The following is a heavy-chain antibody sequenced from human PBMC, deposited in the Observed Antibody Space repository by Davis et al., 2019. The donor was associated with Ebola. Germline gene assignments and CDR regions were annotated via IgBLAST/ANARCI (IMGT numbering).Heavy chain of an antibody. V-gene: IGHV3-30-3*01. J-gene: IGHJ4*02. CDR2: ISYDGSNK. CDR1: GFTFSSYA. D-gene: IGHD6-13*01. CDR3: ARDRAAAGTLFDY. Sequence: PGGSLRLSCAASGFTFSSYAMHWVRQAPGKGLEWVAVISYDGSNKYYADSVKGRFTISRDNSKNTLYLQMNSLRAEDTAVYYCARDRAAAGTLFDYWGQGTLVTVSS.